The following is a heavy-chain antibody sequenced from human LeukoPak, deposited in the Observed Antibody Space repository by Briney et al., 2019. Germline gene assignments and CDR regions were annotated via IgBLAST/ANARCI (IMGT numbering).Heavy chain of an antibody. Sequence: KPGGSLRLSCAASGFTFSSYGINWVRQAPGKGLEWVSFIDTTTNYIYYANSVKGRFTISRDNAKSSVYLQMNSLRAEDAAVYYSARDSFGWHDRWDYWGEGTLVTVSS. D-gene: IGHD1-1*01. CDR3: ARDSFGWHDRWDY. V-gene: IGHV3-21*01. J-gene: IGHJ4*02. CDR1: GFTFSSYG. CDR2: IDTTTNYI.